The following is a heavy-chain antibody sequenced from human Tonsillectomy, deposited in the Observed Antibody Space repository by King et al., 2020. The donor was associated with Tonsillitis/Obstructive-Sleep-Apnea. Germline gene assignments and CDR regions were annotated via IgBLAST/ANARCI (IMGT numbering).Heavy chain of an antibody. Sequence: PLQESGPGLVKPSETLSLTCTVSGGSISSSSYYWGWIRQPPGQGLEWIGSIYYSGSTYYNPSLKSRVTISVDTSKNQFSLKLSSVTAADTAVYYCARHVRYCSGGSCFMTGFDYWGQGTLVTVSS. D-gene: IGHD2-15*01. CDR2: IYYSGST. CDR1: GGSISSSSYY. CDR3: ARHVRYCSGGSCFMTGFDY. J-gene: IGHJ4*02. V-gene: IGHV4-39*01.